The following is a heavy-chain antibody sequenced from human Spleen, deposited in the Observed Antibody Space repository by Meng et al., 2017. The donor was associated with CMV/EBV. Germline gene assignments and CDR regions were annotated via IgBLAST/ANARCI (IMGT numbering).Heavy chain of an antibody. Sequence: LSLTCAASGFSFSDYYMSWVRQAPGKGLDWVSYISSGGITRNYADSVKGRFTISRDNAKNSLFLQMNSLRVEDTAVYYCARGDSHGHWGQGTLVTSPQ. V-gene: IGHV3-11*01. D-gene: IGHD4-11*01. CDR1: GFSFSDYY. CDR2: ISSGGITR. CDR3: ARGDSHGH. J-gene: IGHJ4*02.